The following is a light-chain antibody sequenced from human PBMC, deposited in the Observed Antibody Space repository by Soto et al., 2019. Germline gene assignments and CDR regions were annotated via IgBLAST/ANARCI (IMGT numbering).Light chain of an antibody. V-gene: IGKV3-15*01. CDR1: QRLSST. Sequence: GIPRSPATLSVSTGEKATPSCRASQRLSSTVAWYQQRFCQAPRLLIYSASNRATGVPVRFSGSGSGTDFTLTITSLQSEDFGVYYCQQYKGWPTTFGQGTKVDIK. CDR2: SAS. CDR3: QQYKGWPTT. J-gene: IGKJ1*01.